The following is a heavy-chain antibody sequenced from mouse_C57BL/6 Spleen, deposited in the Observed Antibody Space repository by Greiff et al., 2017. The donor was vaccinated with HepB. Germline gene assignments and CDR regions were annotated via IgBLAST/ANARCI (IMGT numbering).Heavy chain of an antibody. Sequence: QVQLQQSGAELVKPGASVKISCKASGYAFSSYWMNWVKQRPGKGLEWIGQIYPGDGDTNYNGKFKGKATLTADKSSSTAYMQLSSLTSEDSAVYFCARTGYSNYVYAMDYWGQGTSVTVSS. CDR1: GYAFSSYW. CDR3: ARTGYSNYVYAMDY. J-gene: IGHJ4*01. CDR2: IYPGDGDT. V-gene: IGHV1-80*01. D-gene: IGHD2-5*01.